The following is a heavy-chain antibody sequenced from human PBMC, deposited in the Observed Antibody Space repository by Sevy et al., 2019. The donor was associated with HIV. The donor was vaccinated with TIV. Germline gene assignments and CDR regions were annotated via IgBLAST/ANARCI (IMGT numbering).Heavy chain of an antibody. V-gene: IGHV4-28*01. CDR1: GYSISSSNW. CDR3: ARNRVRSSGRRLEAFDI. Sequence: SETLSLTCAVSGYSISSSNWWGWIRQPPGKGLEWIGYIYYSGRTYHNPSLKSRVSMSVDTSKNQYSLKLRSVTAVDTAVYYCARNRVRSSGRRLEAFDIWGQGTMVTVSS. D-gene: IGHD3-22*01. CDR2: IYYSGRT. J-gene: IGHJ3*02.